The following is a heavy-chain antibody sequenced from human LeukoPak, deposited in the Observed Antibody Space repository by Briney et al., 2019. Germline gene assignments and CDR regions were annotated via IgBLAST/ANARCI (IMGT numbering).Heavy chain of an antibody. J-gene: IGHJ5*02. CDR1: GFTFRSYW. Sequence: GGSLRLSCVASGFTFRSYWMLWVRQAPGKGLVWVARINSDGSSTNYADSVKGRFTISRDNSKNTLYLQMNSLRAEDTAVYYCAKDIDAVYSYGYNWFDPWGQGTLVTVSS. D-gene: IGHD5-18*01. CDR2: INSDGSST. V-gene: IGHV3-74*01. CDR3: AKDIDAVYSYGYNWFDP.